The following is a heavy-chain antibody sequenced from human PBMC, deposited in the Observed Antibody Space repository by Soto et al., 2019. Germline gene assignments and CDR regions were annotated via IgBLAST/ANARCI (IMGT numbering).Heavy chain of an antibody. Sequence: VQLVESGGGVVQPGRSLRLSWAASGFTFSSYGMHWDRQAPGKELVWVAVISYDGSNKYYADSVKGRFTISRDNSKNTLYLQMNVQRGEATAVYYCAIDLEGIAADGTLDYCGQGTLVTFAS. D-gene: IGHD6-13*01. CDR2: ISYDGSNK. CDR3: AIDLEGIAADGTLDY. V-gene: IGHV3-30*03. CDR1: GFTFSSYG. J-gene: IGHJ4*02.